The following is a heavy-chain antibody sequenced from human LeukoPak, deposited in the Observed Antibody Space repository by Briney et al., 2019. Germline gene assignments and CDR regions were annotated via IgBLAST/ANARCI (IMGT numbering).Heavy chain of an antibody. J-gene: IGHJ4*02. CDR1: GFTFGDYA. CDR3: TRDPHYYHGNPLDF. Sequence: KAGGSLRLSCTASGFTFGDYALSWFRQAPEKGLEWLSFIRSKDHGGTTEYAASVKGIFTISRDDTNSIAYLQMNSLLIEDTAVYFCTRDPHYYHGNPLDFWGQGTRVTVSS. D-gene: IGHD4-23*01. V-gene: IGHV3-49*05. CDR2: IRSKDHGGTT.